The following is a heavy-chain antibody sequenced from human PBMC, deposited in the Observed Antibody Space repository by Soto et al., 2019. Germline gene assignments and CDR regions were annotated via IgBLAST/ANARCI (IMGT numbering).Heavy chain of an antibody. CDR1: GGSIISGGYY. V-gene: IGHV4-31*03. D-gene: IGHD3-22*01. CDR3: AREGGYYDSSGYFVI. J-gene: IGHJ4*02. CDR2: IYYSGTT. Sequence: SETLSLTCTVSGGSIISGGYYWSWIRQLPGKGLEWIGSIYYSGTTYYNPSLKSRVTISGDTSENQFSLKLSPVTAADTAVYYCAREGGYYDSSGYFVIWGQGTPVTVS.